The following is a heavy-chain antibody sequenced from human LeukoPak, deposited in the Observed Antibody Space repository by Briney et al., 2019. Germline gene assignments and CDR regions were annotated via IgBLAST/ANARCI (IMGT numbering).Heavy chain of an antibody. V-gene: IGHV4-59*01. Sequence: SGTLSLTCTVSGGSISSYYWSWIRQPPGKGLEWIGYIYYSGSTNYNPSLKSRVTISVDTSKNQFSLKLSSVTAADTAVYYCARDGYSYGPHAGAFDIWGQGTMVTVSS. CDR3: ARDGYSYGPHAGAFDI. CDR1: GGSISSYY. J-gene: IGHJ3*02. CDR2: IYYSGST. D-gene: IGHD5-18*01.